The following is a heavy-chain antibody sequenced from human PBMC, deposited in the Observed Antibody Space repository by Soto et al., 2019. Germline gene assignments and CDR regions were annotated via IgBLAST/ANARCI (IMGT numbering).Heavy chain of an antibody. V-gene: IGHV4-31*03. CDR1: GGSFSMDGYY. D-gene: IGHD2-21*02. CDR3: ARDRCSGGDCYLGY. CDR2: IFGSGST. Sequence: PSETLSLPCTVSGGSFSMDGYYWTWVRQHPGKGLEWLGFIFGSGSTYYNPSLWGRVSISVDTSKNQLSLTLTSVTAADTAVYYCARDRCSGGDCYLGYWGQGTLVTVSS. J-gene: IGHJ4*02.